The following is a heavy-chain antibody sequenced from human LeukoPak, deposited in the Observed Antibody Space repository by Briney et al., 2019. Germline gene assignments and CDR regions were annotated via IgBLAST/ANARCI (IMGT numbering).Heavy chain of an antibody. Sequence: ASVKVSCKASGDTFTSYAISWVRQAPGQGLEWMGWISAYNGNTNYAQKFQGRVTMTRDTSISTAYMELSRLRSDDTAVYYCARSRRSVVTSHPHDYWGQGTLVTVSS. J-gene: IGHJ4*02. CDR1: GDTFTSYA. CDR3: ARSRRSVVTSHPHDY. CDR2: ISAYNGNT. D-gene: IGHD2-21*02. V-gene: IGHV1-18*01.